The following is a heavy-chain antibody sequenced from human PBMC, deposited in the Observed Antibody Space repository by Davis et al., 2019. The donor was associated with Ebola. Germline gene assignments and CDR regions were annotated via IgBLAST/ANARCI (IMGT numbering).Heavy chain of an antibody. J-gene: IGHJ3*02. CDR1: GYTFKNYA. CDR2: ISVYNGNT. D-gene: IGHD1-26*01. CDR3: ARTSIVGTSTTASDI. V-gene: IGHV1-18*01. Sequence: ASVKVSCKASGYTFKNYAISWVRQVPGQGLEWMGWISVYNGNTNYAQKVQGRVAMTTDTSTGTAYLDLRSLRSDDTAVYFCARTSIVGTSTTASDIWGQGTLVTVSS.